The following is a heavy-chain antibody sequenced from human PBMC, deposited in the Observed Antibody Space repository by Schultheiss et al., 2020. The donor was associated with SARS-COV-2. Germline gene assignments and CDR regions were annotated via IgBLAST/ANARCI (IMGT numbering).Heavy chain of an antibody. CDR2: INPNSGGT. CDR1: GYTFTGYY. D-gene: IGHD1-1*01. CDR3: ARSPGYNWNDVRWLDP. V-gene: IGHV1-2*02. J-gene: IGHJ5*02. Sequence: ASVKVSCKASGYTFTGYYMHWVRQAPGQGLEWMGWINPNSGGTKFAQKFQGRVTMTRDTSISTAHMELNSLRSDDTAVYYCARSPGYNWNDVRWLDPWGQGTLVTVSS.